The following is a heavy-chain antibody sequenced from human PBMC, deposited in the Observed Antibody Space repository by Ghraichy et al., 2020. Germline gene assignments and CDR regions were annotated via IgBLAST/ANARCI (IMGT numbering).Heavy chain of an antibody. J-gene: IGHJ2*01. CDR2: IGGSGSST. D-gene: IGHD6-25*01. Sequence: GESLNISCAASGFTFSTFAMSWVRQAPGKGLEWVSTIGGSGSSTFYADSVKGRFTISRDNSKNTLFLQMNSLRADDTAVFYCAKDRGAGSRSGWHFNVWGRGTLVTVSS. CDR1: GFTFSTFA. V-gene: IGHV3-23*01. CDR3: AKDRGAGSRSGWHFNV.